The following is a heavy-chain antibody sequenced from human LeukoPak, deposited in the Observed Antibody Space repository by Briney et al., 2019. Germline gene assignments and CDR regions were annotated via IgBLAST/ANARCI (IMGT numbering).Heavy chain of an antibody. J-gene: IGHJ4*02. CDR1: GDPISTYH. CDR2: MQSTGNS. CDR3: ARDKRHSYGRYFDP. V-gene: IGHV4-59*01. Sequence: PSETLSLTCSVSGDPISTYHWNWIRQPPGKGLEWIGYMQSTGNSNYNPSLKNRVNIFVDMSKNQFVLNLRSVTAADTAVYYCARDKRHSYGRYFDPWGQGMLVTVSS. D-gene: IGHD5-18*01.